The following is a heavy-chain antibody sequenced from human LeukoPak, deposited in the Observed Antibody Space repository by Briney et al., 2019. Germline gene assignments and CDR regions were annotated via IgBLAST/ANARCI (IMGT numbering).Heavy chain of an antibody. CDR2: IDPNSGGS. J-gene: IGHJ5*02. V-gene: IGHV1-2*02. CDR1: GYTFTDFF. CDR3: ARGSGVAGGLKRPIDP. D-gene: IGHD2-15*01. Sequence: ASVKVSCKASGYTFTDFFLHWVRQAPGQGLGYLGWIDPNSGGSESTRNLQGRVIMTRDTSISTAYLQLSRLRSDDTAVYYCARGSGVAGGLKRPIDPWGQGTLVTVSS.